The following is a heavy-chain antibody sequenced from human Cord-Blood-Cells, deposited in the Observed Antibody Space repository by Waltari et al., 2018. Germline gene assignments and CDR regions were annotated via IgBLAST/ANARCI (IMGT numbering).Heavy chain of an antibody. V-gene: IGHV3-23*01. Sequence: EVQLLASGGGWVQPGGSLRLARAASGFTLSRDAMRCVCQAPGKGLEWVSAISGSGGSTYYADAVKGRLTISRDNSKNTLYLQMNSLRAEDTAVYYCHLVGGEDAFDIWGQGTMVTVSS. CDR1: GFTLSRDA. D-gene: IGHD2-2*01. CDR2: ISGSGGST. CDR3: HLVGGEDAFDI. J-gene: IGHJ3*02.